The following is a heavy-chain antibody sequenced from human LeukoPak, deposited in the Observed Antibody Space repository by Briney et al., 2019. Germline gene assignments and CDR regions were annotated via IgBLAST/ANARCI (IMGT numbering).Heavy chain of an antibody. D-gene: IGHD6-19*01. V-gene: IGHV4-39*01. J-gene: IGHJ4*02. Sequence: SETLSLTCTVSGGSISSSSYYWGWIRQPPGKGLEWIGGIYYSGSTYYNPSLKSRVTISVDTSKNQFSLKLSSVTAADTAVYYCARRGRVAGIDYWGQGTLVTVSS. CDR3: ARRGRVAGIDY. CDR2: IYYSGST. CDR1: GGSISSSSYY.